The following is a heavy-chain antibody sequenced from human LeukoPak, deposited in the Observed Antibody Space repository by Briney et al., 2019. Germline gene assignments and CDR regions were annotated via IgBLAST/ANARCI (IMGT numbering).Heavy chain of an antibody. D-gene: IGHD4-17*01. CDR1: GGTFSSYA. V-gene: IGHV1-69*13. CDR3: AKSRGDGDLHYYYYYYGMDV. J-gene: IGHJ6*02. CDR2: IIPIFGTA. Sequence: RASVKVSCKASGGTFSSYAISWVRQAPGQGLEWMGGIIPIFGTANYAQKFQGRVTITADESTSTAYMELSSLRSEDTAVYYCAKSRGDGDLHYYYYYYGMDVWGQGTTVTVSS.